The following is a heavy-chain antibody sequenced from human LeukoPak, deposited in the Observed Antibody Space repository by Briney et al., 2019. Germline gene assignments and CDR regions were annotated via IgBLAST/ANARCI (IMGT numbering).Heavy chain of an antibody. Sequence: GGSLRLSCAASEFTFSKFAMKWVRQAPGKGLEWVSGINGSGVITFYADSVKGRFTISRDNSKNTLYLQMNGLRAEETAIYYCAQDSSRGGDYFDSWGQGTLVTVSS. D-gene: IGHD3-16*01. CDR2: INGSGVIT. V-gene: IGHV3-23*01. CDR1: EFTFSKFA. J-gene: IGHJ4*02. CDR3: AQDSSRGGDYFDS.